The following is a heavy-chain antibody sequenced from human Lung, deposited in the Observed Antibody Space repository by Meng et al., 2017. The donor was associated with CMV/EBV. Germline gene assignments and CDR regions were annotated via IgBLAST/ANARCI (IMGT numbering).Heavy chain of an antibody. J-gene: IGHJ6*02. CDR2: ISWDSGSI. CDR3: AKDRGATNRYVLDF. V-gene: IGHV3-9*01. CDR1: GFTFGDYA. Sequence: SXKISXAASGFTFGDYAMHWVRQAPGKGLEWVSGISWDSGSIGYADSVKGRFTIFRDNAKNSLYLQMNSLRAEDTALYYCAKDRGATNRYVLDFWGQGXTVTVSS. D-gene: IGHD1-26*01.